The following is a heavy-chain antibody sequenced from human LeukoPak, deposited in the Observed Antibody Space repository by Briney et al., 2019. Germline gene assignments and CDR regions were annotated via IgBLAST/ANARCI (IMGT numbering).Heavy chain of an antibody. Sequence: SETLSLTCAVYGGSFGDYYWSWIRQPPGKGLEWIGEINHSGNTNYSPSLRGRVTISIDTSKNQFSLRLTSVTAADTAVYFCARQGLYDISTNYYIHYYFMDVWGKGTTVTVSS. CDR2: INHSGNT. CDR1: GGSFGDYY. V-gene: IGHV4-34*01. D-gene: IGHD3-9*01. CDR3: ARQGLYDISTNYYIHYYFMDV. J-gene: IGHJ6*03.